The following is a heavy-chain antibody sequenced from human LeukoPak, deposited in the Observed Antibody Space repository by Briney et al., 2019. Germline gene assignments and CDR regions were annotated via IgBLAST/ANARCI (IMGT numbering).Heavy chain of an antibody. D-gene: IGHD3-22*01. V-gene: IGHV1-2*02. J-gene: IGHJ6*03. Sequence: ASVKVSCKASGYTFTGYYMHWVRLAPGQGLEWMGWINPNSGGTNYAQKFQGRVTMTRDTSISTASMELSSLRSEDTAVYYCARGRSSYYYDSSGFSYYYYYYYMDVWGKGTTVTVSS. CDR3: ARGRSSYYYDSSGFSYYYYYYYMDV. CDR2: INPNSGGT. CDR1: GYTFTGYY.